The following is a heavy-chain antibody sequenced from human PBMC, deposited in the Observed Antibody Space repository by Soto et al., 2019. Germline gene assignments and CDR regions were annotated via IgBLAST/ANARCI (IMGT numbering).Heavy chain of an antibody. J-gene: IGHJ5*02. D-gene: IGHD2-2*01. CDR2: IYYSGST. V-gene: IGHV4-59*01. CDR3: ARFRDGYQMRKNWFDP. CDR1: GGSISSYY. Sequence: SETLSLTCTVSGGSISSYYWSWIRQPPGKGLEWIGYIYYSGSTNYNPSLKSRVTISVDTSKNQFSLKLSSVTAADTAVYYCARFRDGYQMRKNWFDPWGQGTLVTVSS.